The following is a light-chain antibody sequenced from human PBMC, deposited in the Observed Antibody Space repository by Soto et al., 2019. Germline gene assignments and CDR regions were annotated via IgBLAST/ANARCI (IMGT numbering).Light chain of an antibody. J-gene: IGLJ3*02. CDR1: TSNIGTNF. CDR3: AAWDDSLSGPV. Sequence: QSVLTQPPSASGTPGQWLTISCSGSTSNIGTNFVYWYQQLPGTAPRLLIYRNNQRPSGVPDRFSGSKSGTSASLAISGLRSEDEADYYCAAWDDSLSGPVFGGGTKLTVL. V-gene: IGLV1-47*01. CDR2: RNN.